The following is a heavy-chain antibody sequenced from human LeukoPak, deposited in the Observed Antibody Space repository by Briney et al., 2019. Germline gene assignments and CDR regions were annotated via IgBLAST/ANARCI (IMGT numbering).Heavy chain of an antibody. CDR2: IYYSGTT. J-gene: IGHJ6*02. CDR3: ARRGLVAAPPYYYYGMDV. D-gene: IGHD6-6*01. CDR1: GGSISSYY. V-gene: IGHV4-59*08. Sequence: PSETLSLTCTVSGGSISSYYWSWIRQPPGNGLEWIGYIYYSGTTNYNPSLKSRVTISLDTSKNRFSLKLSSVTAADTAVYYCARRGLVAAPPYYYYGMDVWGQGTTVTVSS.